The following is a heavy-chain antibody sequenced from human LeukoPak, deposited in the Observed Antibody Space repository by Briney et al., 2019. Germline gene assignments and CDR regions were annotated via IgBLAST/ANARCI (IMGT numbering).Heavy chain of an antibody. CDR2: IYYSGST. Sequence: SETLSLTCTVSGGSISSYYWSWVRQPPGKGLEWIGYIYYSGSTYYNPSLKSRVTISVDTSKNQFSLKLSSVTAADTAVYYCARTQLAKANDAFDIWGQGTMVTVSS. CDR1: GGSISSYY. V-gene: IGHV4-59*12. CDR3: ARTQLAKANDAFDI. D-gene: IGHD6-13*01. J-gene: IGHJ3*02.